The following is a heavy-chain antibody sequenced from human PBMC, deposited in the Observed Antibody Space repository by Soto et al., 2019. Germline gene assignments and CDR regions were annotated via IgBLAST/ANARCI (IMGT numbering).Heavy chain of an antibody. J-gene: IGHJ4*02. CDR1: GFTFSNIW. CDR3: TTTRDPNDY. CDR2: IKSKTDGGTT. V-gene: IGHV3-15*01. Sequence: WGSLRVSCASSGFTFSNIWMSWVRQAPGKGLEWVGRIKSKTDGGTTDYAAPVKGRFTISRDDSKNTLYLQMNGLKTEDPALYYCTTTRDPNDYWGRGTMVTVSS.